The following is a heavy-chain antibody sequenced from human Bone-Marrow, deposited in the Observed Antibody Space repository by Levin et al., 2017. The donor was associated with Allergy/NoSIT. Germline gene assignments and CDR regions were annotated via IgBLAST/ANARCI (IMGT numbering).Heavy chain of an antibody. J-gene: IGHJ4*02. V-gene: IGHV3-7*01. CDR3: ARNWGTYRPLFDY. CDR2: MNQDGSDK. D-gene: IGHD3-16*02. Sequence: PGGSLRLSCEASGFTFSNYFMTWVRQAPGKGLEWVANMNQDGSDKYYVDSVKGRFTISRDNAKNSLYLQMNSLRVEDTAVYYCARNWGTYRPLFDYWGQGILLTVSS. CDR1: GFTFSNYF.